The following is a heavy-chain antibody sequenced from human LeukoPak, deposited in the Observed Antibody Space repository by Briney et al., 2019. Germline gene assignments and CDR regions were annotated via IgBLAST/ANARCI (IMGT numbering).Heavy chain of an antibody. D-gene: IGHD6-13*01. V-gene: IGHV4-39*07. J-gene: IGHJ4*02. CDR2: IYYSGST. Sequence: PSETLSLTCTVSGGSISSSSYYWGWIRQPPGKGLEWIGGIYYSGSTYYNPSLKSRVTTSVDTSKNQFSPKLSSVTAADTAVYYCARVFALNIAAAGPIDYWGQGTLVTVSS. CDR1: GGSISSSSYY. CDR3: ARVFALNIAAAGPIDY.